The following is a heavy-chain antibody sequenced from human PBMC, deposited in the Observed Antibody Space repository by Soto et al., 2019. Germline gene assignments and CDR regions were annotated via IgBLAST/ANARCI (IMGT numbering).Heavy chain of an antibody. D-gene: IGHD3-16*01. CDR1: GYRFSGYC. CDR2: IYPGDSDT. CDR3: ARLPTGLFFDY. V-gene: IGHV5-51*01. J-gene: IGHJ4*02. Sequence: GESLKISCKGSGYRFSGYCIGWVRQMPGKGLELMGSIYPGDSDTRYSPSFEGQVTISADKSISTAYLQWSSLKASDTALYYCARLPTGLFFDYWGQGTLVTAPQ.